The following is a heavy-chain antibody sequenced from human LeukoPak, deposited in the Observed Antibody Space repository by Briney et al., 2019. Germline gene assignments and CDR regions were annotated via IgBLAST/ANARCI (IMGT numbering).Heavy chain of an antibody. V-gene: IGHV4-34*01. Sequence: SETLSLTCAVYGGSFSGYYWSWIRQPPGKGLEWIGEINHSGSTNYNPSLKSRVTISVDTSKNQFSLKLSFVTAADTAVYYCARGREQWLATFDYWGQGTLVTVSS. CDR1: GGSFSGYY. D-gene: IGHD6-19*01. CDR3: ARGREQWLATFDY. CDR2: INHSGST. J-gene: IGHJ4*02.